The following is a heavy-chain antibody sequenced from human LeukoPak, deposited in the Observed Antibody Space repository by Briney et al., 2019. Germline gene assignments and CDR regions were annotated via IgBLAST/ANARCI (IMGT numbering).Heavy chain of an antibody. CDR3: ARDNRYYGSGSYYNFDY. D-gene: IGHD3-10*01. V-gene: IGHV1-2*06. CDR1: GYTFTGYY. CDR2: INPNSGGT. Sequence: ASVKVSCKASGYTFTGYYMHWVRQAPGQGLEWMGRINPNSGGTNYAQKVQGRVTMTRDTSISTAYMELSRLRSDDTAVYYCARDNRYYGSGSYYNFDYWGQGTLVTVSS. J-gene: IGHJ4*02.